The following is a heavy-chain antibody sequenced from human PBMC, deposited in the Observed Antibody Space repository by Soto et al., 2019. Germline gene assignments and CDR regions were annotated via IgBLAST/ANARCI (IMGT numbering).Heavy chain of an antibody. CDR2: INHSGST. CDR3: ARVSGIYYYGMDV. J-gene: IGHJ6*02. CDR1: GGSFSGYY. Sequence: QVQLQQWGAGLLKPSETLSLTCAVYGGSFSGYYWSWIRQPPGKGLEWIGEINHSGSTNYNPSLTSPAPXPXDXXKNQFSLKLSSVTAADTAVYYCARVSGIYYYGMDVWGQGTTVTVSS. D-gene: IGHD3-10*01. V-gene: IGHV4-34*01.